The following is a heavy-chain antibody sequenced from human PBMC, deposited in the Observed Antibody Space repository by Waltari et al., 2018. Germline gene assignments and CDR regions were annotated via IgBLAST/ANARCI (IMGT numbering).Heavy chain of an antibody. Sequence: QVQLQESGPGLVKPSETLSLTCTVSGGSISSYYWSWIRQPPGKGLEWIGYSYTSGSTNYNPSLKSRFTISVDTSKNQFSLKLSSGTAADTAVYYCARVPVVGAGNWFDPWGQGTLVTVSS. CDR1: GGSISSYY. D-gene: IGHD2-21*01. V-gene: IGHV4-4*09. CDR3: ARVPVVGAGNWFDP. J-gene: IGHJ5*02. CDR2: SYTSGST.